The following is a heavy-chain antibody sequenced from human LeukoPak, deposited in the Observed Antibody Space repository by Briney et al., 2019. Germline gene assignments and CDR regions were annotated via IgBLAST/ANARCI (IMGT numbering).Heavy chain of an antibody. D-gene: IGHD2-21*02. CDR3: ATDIVVVTRSFPFDP. J-gene: IGHJ5*02. CDR1: GGSISSSSYY. Sequence: KPSETLSLTCTVSGGSISSSSYYWGWIRQPPGKGLEWIGSIYYSGSTYYNPSLKSRVTISVDTSKNQFSLKLSSVTAADTAVYYCATDIVVVTRSFPFDPWGQGTLVTVSS. V-gene: IGHV4-39*01. CDR2: IYYSGST.